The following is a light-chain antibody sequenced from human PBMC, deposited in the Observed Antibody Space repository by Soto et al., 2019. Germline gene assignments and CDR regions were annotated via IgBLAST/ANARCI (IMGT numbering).Light chain of an antibody. CDR1: SSDVGSYNL. J-gene: IGLJ2*01. CDR2: EGS. Sequence: QSVLTQPASVSGSPGQSITISCTGTSSDVGSYNLASWYQQHPGKAPKLMIYEGSERPSGVSNRFSGSKSGNTASLTISGLQAEDEADYYCCSYAGSSTFVVFGGGTKVTVL. CDR3: CSYAGSSTFVV. V-gene: IGLV2-23*01.